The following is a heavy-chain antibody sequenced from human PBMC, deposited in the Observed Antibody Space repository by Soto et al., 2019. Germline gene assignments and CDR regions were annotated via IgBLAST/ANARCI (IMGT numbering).Heavy chain of an antibody. D-gene: IGHD3-22*01. CDR1: GYTFTSYD. V-gene: IGHV1-8*01. Sequence: ASVKVSCKASGYTFTSYDINWVRQATGQGLEWMGWMNPNSGNTGYAQKFQGRVTMTRNTSISTAYMELSSLRSEDTAVYYCARGRRKPITMKVGVTNNWLHPWGQGTLVTVYS. J-gene: IGHJ5*02. CDR2: MNPNSGNT. CDR3: ARGRRKPITMKVGVTNNWLHP.